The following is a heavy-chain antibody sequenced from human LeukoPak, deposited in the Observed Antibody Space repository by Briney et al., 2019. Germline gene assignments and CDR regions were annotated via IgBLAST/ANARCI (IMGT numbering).Heavy chain of an antibody. V-gene: IGHV3-30*02. CDR3: AKDGARPRYYYDSSGYSNVDY. D-gene: IGHD3-22*01. CDR2: IRYDGSNK. CDR1: GFTFSSYG. Sequence: GGSPRLSCAASGFTFSSYGMHWVRQAPGKGLEWVAFIRYDGSNKYYADSVKGRFTISRDNSKNTLYLQMNSLRAEDTAVYYCAKDGARPRYYYDSSGYSNVDYWGQGTLVTVSS. J-gene: IGHJ4*02.